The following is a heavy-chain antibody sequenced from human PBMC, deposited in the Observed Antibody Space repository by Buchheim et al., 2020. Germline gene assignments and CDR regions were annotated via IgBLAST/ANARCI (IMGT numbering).Heavy chain of an antibody. D-gene: IGHD3-22*01. CDR2: IWYDGSNK. V-gene: IGHV3-33*01. CDR1: GFTFSSYG. Sequence: QVQLVESGGGVVQPGRSLRLSCAASGFTFSSYGMHWVRQAPGKGLEWVAVIWYDGSNKYYADSVKGRFTISRDNSKNTLYLQMNSLRAEDTAVYYCARGTKQYYYDSSGYPLYYYYYGMDVWGQGTT. CDR3: ARGTKQYYYDSSGYPLYYYYYGMDV. J-gene: IGHJ6*02.